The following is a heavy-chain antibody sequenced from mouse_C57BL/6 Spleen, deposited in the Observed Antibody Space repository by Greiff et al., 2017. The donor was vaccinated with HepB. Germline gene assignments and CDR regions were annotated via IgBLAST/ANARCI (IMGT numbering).Heavy chain of an antibody. CDR2: IHPNSGST. V-gene: IGHV1-64*01. D-gene: IGHD1-1*01. CDR1: GYTFTSYW. CDR3: ARPDYYGSSSYAMDY. J-gene: IGHJ4*01. Sequence: QVQLQQPGAELVKPGASVKLSCKASGYTFTSYWMHWVKQRPGQGLEWIGMIHPNSGSTNYNEKFKSKATLTVDKSSSTAYMQLSSLTSEDSAVYYCARPDYYGSSSYAMDYWGQGTSVTVSS.